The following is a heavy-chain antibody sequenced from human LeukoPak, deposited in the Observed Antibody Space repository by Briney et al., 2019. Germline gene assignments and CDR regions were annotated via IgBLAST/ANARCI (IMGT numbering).Heavy chain of an antibody. CDR1: GYTLTELS. Sequence: ASVKVSCKVSGYTLTELSMHWVRQAPGKGLEWMGGFDPEDGETIYAQKFQGRVTMTEDTSTDTAYMELSSLRSEDTAVYYCARVMITFGGVIATFDYWGQGTLVTVSS. CDR2: FDPEDGET. CDR3: ARVMITFGGVIATFDY. J-gene: IGHJ4*02. D-gene: IGHD3-16*02. V-gene: IGHV1-24*01.